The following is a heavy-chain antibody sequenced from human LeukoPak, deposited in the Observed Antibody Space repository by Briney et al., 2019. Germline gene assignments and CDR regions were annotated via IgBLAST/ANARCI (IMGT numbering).Heavy chain of an antibody. CDR3: ARQGSGWYEMYDGMDV. D-gene: IGHD6-19*01. V-gene: IGHV5-51*01. CDR1: GYSFTSYW. Sequence: PGESLKISCKGSGYSFTSYWIGWVRQMPGKGLEWRGIIYPGDSDTRYSPSFQGQVTISADKSISTAYLQWSSLKASDTAMYYCARQGSGWYEMYDGMDVWGQGTTVTVSS. J-gene: IGHJ6*02. CDR2: IYPGDSDT.